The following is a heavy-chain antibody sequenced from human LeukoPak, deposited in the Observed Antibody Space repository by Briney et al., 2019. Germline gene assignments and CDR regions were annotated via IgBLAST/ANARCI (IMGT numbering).Heavy chain of an antibody. V-gene: IGHV3-7*01. CDR2: INQDGSER. Sequence: GGSLRLSCAAAGFSLSSHWMTGVRQAPGKVLEWGANINQDGSERYYIDFVKGRFTISRDNDKSSLYLQMNSLRGDDTAVYYCARDGLAVAVNSYYYYYMDVWGKGTTVTVSS. J-gene: IGHJ6*03. CDR1: GFSLSSHW. D-gene: IGHD6-19*01. CDR3: ARDGLAVAVNSYYYYYMDV.